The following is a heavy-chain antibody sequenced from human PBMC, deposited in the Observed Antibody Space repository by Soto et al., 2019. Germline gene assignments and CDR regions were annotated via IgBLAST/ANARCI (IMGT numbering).Heavy chain of an antibody. D-gene: IGHD2-2*01. J-gene: IGHJ5*02. CDR3: ARDLVVVPAGRNWFDP. Sequence: PGGALRLSCAASGFTFSSYSMNWVRHPPVKGLEWVSPISSSSSYIYYADSVKGRFTISRDNVKNSLYLQMNSLRDEYTAVYYCARDLVVVPAGRNWFDPWGQGTLVTVSS. CDR2: ISSSSSYI. CDR1: GFTFSSYS. V-gene: IGHV3-21*01.